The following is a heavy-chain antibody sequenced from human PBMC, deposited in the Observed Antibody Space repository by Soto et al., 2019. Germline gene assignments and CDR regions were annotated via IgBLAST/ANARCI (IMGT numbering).Heavy chain of an antibody. Sequence: QVQLVESGGGVVQPGRSLRLSCAASGFTFSSYAMHWVRQAPGKGLEWVAVISYDGSNKYYADSVKGRFTISRDNSKNTLYLQMNSLRAEDTAVYYCARGDQFDSYYYDSSGYLKVGSSDLDYWGQGTLVTVSS. CDR3: ARGDQFDSYYYDSSGYLKVGSSDLDY. D-gene: IGHD3-22*01. CDR1: GFTFSSYA. J-gene: IGHJ4*02. CDR2: ISYDGSNK. V-gene: IGHV3-30-3*01.